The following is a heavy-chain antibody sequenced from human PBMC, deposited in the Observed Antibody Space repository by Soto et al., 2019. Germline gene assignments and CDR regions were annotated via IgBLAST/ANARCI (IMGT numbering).Heavy chain of an antibody. J-gene: IGHJ5*02. Sequence: GGSLRLSCAASGFTFSSYAMSWVRQAPGKGLEWVSAISGSGGSTYYADSVKGRFTISRDNSKKTLYLQMNSLRAEDTAVYYCAKALSFTMIEIAPLDPWGQGTLVTVSS. CDR3: AKALSFTMIEIAPLDP. CDR2: ISGSGGST. CDR1: GFTFSSYA. V-gene: IGHV3-23*01. D-gene: IGHD3-22*01.